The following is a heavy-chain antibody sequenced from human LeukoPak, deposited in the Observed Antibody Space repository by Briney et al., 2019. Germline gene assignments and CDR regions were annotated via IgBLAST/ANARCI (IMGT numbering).Heavy chain of an antibody. J-gene: IGHJ4*02. D-gene: IGHD5-18*01. Sequence: GGSLRLSCAASGFTFSSYWMSRVRQAPGGGLEWGANIKQDGSETYYVDSVKGRFTISRYNDKNSVYLEMNSLRAADTAVYYCARDERGYSYGYYFDYWGQGTLVTVSS. V-gene: IGHV3-7*01. CDR2: IKQDGSET. CDR3: ARDERGYSYGYYFDY. CDR1: GFTFSSYW.